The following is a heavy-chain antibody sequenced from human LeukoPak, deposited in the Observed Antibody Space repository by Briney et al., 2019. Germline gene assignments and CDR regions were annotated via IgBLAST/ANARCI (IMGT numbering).Heavy chain of an antibody. CDR3: TTESYYDSSGFLVTDAFDI. V-gene: IGHV3-48*01. CDR2: ISSSSSTI. J-gene: IGHJ3*02. CDR1: GFTFSSYS. D-gene: IGHD3-22*01. Sequence: GGSLRLSCAASGFTFSSYSMNWVRQAPGKGLEWVSYISSSSSTIYYADSVKGRFTISRDNAKNSLYLQMNSLRAEDTAVYYCTTESYYDSSGFLVTDAFDIWGQGTMVTVSS.